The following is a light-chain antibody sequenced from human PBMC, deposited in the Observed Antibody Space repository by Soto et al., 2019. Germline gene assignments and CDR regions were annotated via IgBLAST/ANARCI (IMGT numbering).Light chain of an antibody. CDR3: KSYTSSDIDV. CDR2: DVN. CDR1: TSDVGDYNW. Sequence: QSALTQPAAVSGSPGQSVTISCTGTTSDVGDYNWVSWYQQHPGKAPKLILFDVNNRPSGVSSRFSGSKSGNTASLAISGLQAEDEATYYCKSYTSSDIDVVGTGTKVTVL. J-gene: IGLJ1*01. V-gene: IGLV2-14*03.